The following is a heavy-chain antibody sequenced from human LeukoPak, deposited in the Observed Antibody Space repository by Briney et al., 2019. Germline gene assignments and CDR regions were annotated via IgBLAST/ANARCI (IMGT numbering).Heavy chain of an antibody. CDR2: IYSGGST. V-gene: IGHV3-53*01. Sequence: PGGSLRLSCAASGFTVSSNYMSWVRQAPGKGLEWVSVIYSGGSTYYADSVKGRFTISRDNSKNTLCLQMNSLRAEDTAVYYCAREGYGDLANYWGQGTLVTVSP. CDR3: AREGYGDLANY. J-gene: IGHJ4*02. CDR1: GFTVSSNY. D-gene: IGHD4-17*01.